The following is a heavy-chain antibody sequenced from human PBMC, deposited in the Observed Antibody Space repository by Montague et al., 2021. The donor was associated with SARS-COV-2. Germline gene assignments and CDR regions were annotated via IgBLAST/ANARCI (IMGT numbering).Heavy chain of an antibody. CDR3: AKDSYYYGLGYGMDV. J-gene: IGHJ6*02. Sequence: SLRLSCAASGFTFSNSAMNWVRQAPGKGLEWASGSSGSDGGTHYADSVKGRFTISRDNSKNVLYLQMNSLRAEGTALYYCAKDSYYYGLGYGMDVWGQGTTVTVSS. V-gene: IGHV3-23*01. CDR1: GFTFSNSA. CDR2: SSGSDGGT. D-gene: IGHD3-10*01.